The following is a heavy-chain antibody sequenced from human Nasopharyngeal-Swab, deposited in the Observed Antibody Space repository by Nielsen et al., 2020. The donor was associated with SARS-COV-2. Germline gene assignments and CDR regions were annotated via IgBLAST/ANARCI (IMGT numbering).Heavy chain of an antibody. D-gene: IGHD2-21*01. CDR2: IYHSGNT. CDR1: GYSISSGYY. CDR3: VHLWLPGF. J-gene: IGHJ4*02. V-gene: IGHV4-38-2*02. Sequence: SETLTLTCTVSGYSISSGYYWGWTRQPPGKGLGWIESIYHSGNTYYNPSLKSRVTISVDTSKNQFSLKLNSVTAADTALYFCVHLWLPGFWGQGTLVTVSS.